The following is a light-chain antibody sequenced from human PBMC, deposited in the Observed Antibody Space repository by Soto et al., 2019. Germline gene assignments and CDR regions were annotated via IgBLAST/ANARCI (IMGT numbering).Light chain of an antibody. CDR1: QSVSSNY. J-gene: IGKJ2*01. V-gene: IGKV3-20*01. CDR3: QQYGSSPRT. CDR2: VAS. Sequence: EIVVTQSPGTLSLSPGERATLSCRASQSVSSNYLAWYQQKPGQAPRLLIYVASSRATGIPDRFSGSGSGTDFTLTISRLEPEDFAVYYCQQYGSSPRTFGQWTKLEIK.